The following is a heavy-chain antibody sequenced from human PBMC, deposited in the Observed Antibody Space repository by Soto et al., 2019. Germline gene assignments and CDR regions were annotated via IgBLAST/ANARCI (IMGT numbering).Heavy chain of an antibody. CDR3: ARDAVAASWYFER. Sequence: EVQLVESGGGLVQPGGSLRLSCAASGFTFSSYWMHWVRQGPGMGLEWVARMNTDGTNTGYADSVTGRFTISRDNDKNTLYLQMDSLRVEDTAVYFCARDAVAASWYFERWGRGTLVTVSS. J-gene: IGHJ2*01. D-gene: IGHD6-19*01. V-gene: IGHV3-74*01. CDR1: GFTFSSYW. CDR2: MNTDGTNT.